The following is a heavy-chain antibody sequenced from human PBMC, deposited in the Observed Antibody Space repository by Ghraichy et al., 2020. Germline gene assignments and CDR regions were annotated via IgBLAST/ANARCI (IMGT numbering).Heavy chain of an antibody. CDR1: GGSISSSNW. D-gene: IGHD3-22*01. V-gene: IGHV4-4*02. CDR2: IYHSGST. CDR3: ARAGYYSSGYYPIPYYYGMDV. Sequence: SETLSLTCAVSGGSISSSNWWRWGRQPPGKGVEWIGKIYHSGSTNYNPSLKSRVTISVDKSKNTFSLKLSSVTAADTAVYYCARAGYYSSGYYPIPYYYGMDVWGQGTTVTVSS. J-gene: IGHJ6*02.